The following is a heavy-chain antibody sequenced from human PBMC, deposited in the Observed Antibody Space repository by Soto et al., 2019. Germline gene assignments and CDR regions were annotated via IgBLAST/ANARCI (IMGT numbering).Heavy chain of an antibody. Sequence: GGSLRLSCAASGFTFSTYAMSWVRQAPGKGLEWVSAISGSGGSTYHADSVKGRFTISRDNSINTLYLQMSSLRTEDTALYYCARPRGYGVFDAYDIWGQGTMVTVSS. CDR1: GFTFSTYA. CDR3: ARPRGYGVFDAYDI. J-gene: IGHJ3*02. CDR2: ISGSGGST. D-gene: IGHD4-17*01. V-gene: IGHV3-23*01.